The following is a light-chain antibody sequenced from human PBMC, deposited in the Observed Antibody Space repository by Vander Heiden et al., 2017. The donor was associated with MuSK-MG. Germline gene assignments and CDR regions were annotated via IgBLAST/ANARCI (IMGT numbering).Light chain of an antibody. CDR1: QSVLYSSNNKNY. V-gene: IGKV4-1*01. CDR2: WAS. Sequence: DIVMTQSPYSLAVSLGERATINCKSSQSVLYSSNNKNYLAWYQQKPGQPPKLLIYWASTRESGVPDRFSGSGSGTDFTLTISSLQAEDVAVYYCQQYYSTPLTFGPGTKVDIK. J-gene: IGKJ3*01. CDR3: QQYYSTPLT.